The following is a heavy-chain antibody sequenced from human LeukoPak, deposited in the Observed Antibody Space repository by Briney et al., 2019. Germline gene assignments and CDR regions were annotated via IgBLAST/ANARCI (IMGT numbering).Heavy chain of an antibody. D-gene: IGHD3-16*01. J-gene: IGHJ6*02. CDR2: INSDGSIT. V-gene: IGHV3-74*01. CDR3: ARGGGLDV. Sequence: PGGSLRLSCAASGFTFTTYWMHWVRQAPGKGLVWVSHINSDGSITSYADSVKGRFTISRDNAKNTLYLQMSNLRAEDTAVYLCARGGGLDVWGQGATVTVSS. CDR1: GFTFTTYW.